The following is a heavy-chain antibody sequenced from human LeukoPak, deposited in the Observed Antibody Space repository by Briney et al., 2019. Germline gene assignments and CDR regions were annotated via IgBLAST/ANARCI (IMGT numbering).Heavy chain of an antibody. V-gene: IGHV4-34*01. CDR3: ARGVMTY. CDR2: INHSGST. Sequence: SETLSLTCAVYGASFSGYYWSWIRQPPGKGLEWIGEINHSGSTNYNPSLKSRVTISVDTSKNQFSLKLSSVTAADTAVYYCARGVMTYWGQGTLVTVSS. CDR1: GASFSGYY. J-gene: IGHJ4*02.